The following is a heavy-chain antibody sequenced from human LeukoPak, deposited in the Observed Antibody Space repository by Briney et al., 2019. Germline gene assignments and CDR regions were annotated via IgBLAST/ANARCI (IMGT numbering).Heavy chain of an antibody. CDR1: GASISSYY. CDR3: ARARLGVTTLLYYYYYGMDV. J-gene: IGHJ6*02. D-gene: IGHD4-17*01. Sequence: PSETLSLTCTVSGASISSYYWSWIRQPAGKGLEWIGRIYTSGSTNYNPSLKSRVTMSLDTSKNQFSLKLSSVTAADTAVYYCARARLGVTTLLYYYYYGMDVWGQGTTVTVSS. V-gene: IGHV4-4*07. CDR2: IYTSGST.